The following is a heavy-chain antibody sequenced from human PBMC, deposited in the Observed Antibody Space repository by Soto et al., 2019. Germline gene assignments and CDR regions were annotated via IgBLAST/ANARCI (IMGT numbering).Heavy chain of an antibody. CDR1: GFTCSSYA. V-gene: IGHV3-23*01. CDR2: ISGNSGKT. D-gene: IGHD1-1*01. J-gene: IGHJ4*01. CDR3: AKLGVVLRERYYLHQ. Sequence: SLRLSCAACGFTCSSYAMSWVRQAPVKELEWVSTISGNSGKTNYAESVKGRFSISRDNSKNTVHLQLDSLRADDTAVYFCAKLGVVLRERYYLHQWGHGTLVTASS.